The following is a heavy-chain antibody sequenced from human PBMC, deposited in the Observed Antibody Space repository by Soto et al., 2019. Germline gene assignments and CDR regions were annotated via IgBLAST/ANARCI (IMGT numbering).Heavy chain of an antibody. CDR1: GFTFTSSA. D-gene: IGHD2-21*01. V-gene: IGHV1-58*01. Sequence: GASVKVSCKASGFTFTSSAVQWVRQARGQRLEWIGWIVVGSGNTNYAQKFQERVTITRDMSTSTAYMELSSLRSEDTAVYYCAALLGGYCYRFDYWGQGTLVTVSS. J-gene: IGHJ4*02. CDR3: AALLGGYCYRFDY. CDR2: IVVGSGNT.